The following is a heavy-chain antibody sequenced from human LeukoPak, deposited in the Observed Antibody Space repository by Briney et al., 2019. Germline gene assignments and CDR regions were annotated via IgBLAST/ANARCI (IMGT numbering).Heavy chain of an antibody. CDR2: IYYSGST. D-gene: IGHD5-18*01. CDR3: ARDSTAMDAFDI. V-gene: IGHV4-59*01. J-gene: IGHJ3*02. Sequence: SETLSLTCTVSGGSINSYYWSWIRQPPGRGLEWIGYIYYSGSTNYNSSLKSRVTISVDTSKNQFSLKLSSVTAADTAVYYCARDSTAMDAFDIWGQGTMVTVSS. CDR1: GGSINSYY.